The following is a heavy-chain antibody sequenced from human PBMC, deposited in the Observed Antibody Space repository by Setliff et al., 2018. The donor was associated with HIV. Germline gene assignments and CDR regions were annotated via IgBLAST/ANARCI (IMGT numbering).Heavy chain of an antibody. CDR3: VRDKWLVPDTFDV. CDR2: INWNGGST. Sequence: PGGSLRLSCATSGFTFGSYGMSWVRQAPGKGLEWVSGINWNGGSTGYVDSVKGRFTISRDNAKNSLYLQMNSLRAEDMALYYCVRDKWLVPDTFDVWGQGTMVTVSS. J-gene: IGHJ3*01. D-gene: IGHD6-19*01. CDR1: GFTFGSYG. V-gene: IGHV3-20*04.